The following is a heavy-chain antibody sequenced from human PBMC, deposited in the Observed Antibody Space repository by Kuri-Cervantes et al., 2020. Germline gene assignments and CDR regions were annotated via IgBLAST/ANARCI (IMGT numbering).Heavy chain of an antibody. V-gene: IGHV4-34*01. Sequence: SETLSLTCAVYGGSFSGYYWNWIRQPPGKGLEWIGEIKHSGSINYNPSLKIRFNISVDKSKNQFSLKLSSGTAADAAVYYCARQAAEFVTVVDPRATPDTNYYYYYLDVWGKGTTVTVSS. J-gene: IGHJ6*03. CDR3: ARQAAEFVTVVDPRATPDTNYYYYYLDV. CDR1: GGSFSGYY. CDR2: IKHSGSI. D-gene: IGHD2-15*01.